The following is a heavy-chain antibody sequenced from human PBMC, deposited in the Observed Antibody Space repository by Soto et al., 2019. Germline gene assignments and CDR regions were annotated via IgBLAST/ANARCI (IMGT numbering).Heavy chain of an antibody. CDR2: IIPIFGKA. Sequence: QVQLVQSGAEVKKPGSSVKVSCKASGGTFSSYAISWVRQAPGQGLEWMGGIIPIFGKANYAQKFRGRVTINADKSTSTAYLERSSLRSEDTAVYYCARSEDSSSWPYNPYYYSYGMDVWGQGTTVTVSS. CDR1: GGTFSSYA. D-gene: IGHD6-13*01. CDR3: ARSEDSSSWPYNPYYYSYGMDV. J-gene: IGHJ6*02. V-gene: IGHV1-69*06.